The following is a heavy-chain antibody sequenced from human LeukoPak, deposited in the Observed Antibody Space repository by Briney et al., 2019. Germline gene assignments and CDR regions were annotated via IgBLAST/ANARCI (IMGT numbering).Heavy chain of an antibody. J-gene: IGHJ4*02. CDR1: GFIFSSYW. CDR2: INSDGSST. CDR3: ARGNYYDSSGYYYVMGGFDY. Sequence: GGSLRLSCAASGFIFSSYWMHWVRQAPGKGLVWVSRINSDGSSTSYADSVKGRFTISRDNAKNTLYLQMNSLRAEDTAVYYCARGNYYDSSGYYYVMGGFDYWGQGTLVTVSS. D-gene: IGHD3-22*01. V-gene: IGHV3-74*01.